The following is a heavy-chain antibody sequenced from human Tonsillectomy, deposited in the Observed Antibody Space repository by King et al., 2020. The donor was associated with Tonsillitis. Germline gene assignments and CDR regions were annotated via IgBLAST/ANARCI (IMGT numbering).Heavy chain of an antibody. CDR2: ISAYDGNT. CDR1: GYTFSSYG. Sequence: QLVQSGAEVKKPGASVKVSCKASGYTFSSYGISWVRQAPGQGLEWMGWISAYDGNTTYAQKFQGRVTMPTDTSTSTAYMELRSLRSDDTAVDYCARHLAGYSYGRGIQYCVMDVWGTGTTVTVSS. CDR3: ARHLAGYSYGRGIQYCVMDV. J-gene: IGHJ6*03. D-gene: IGHD5-18*01. V-gene: IGHV1-18*04.